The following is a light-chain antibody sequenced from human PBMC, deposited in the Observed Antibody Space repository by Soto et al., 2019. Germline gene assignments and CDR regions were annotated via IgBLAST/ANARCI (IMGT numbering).Light chain of an antibody. V-gene: IGKV3-15*01. CDR2: GAS. Sequence: VMTQSPATLSVSPGERVTLSCRSSQSVADNLAWFQQKPGQGPRLLIYGASTRATGIPARSSGSGSGTEFTLTISSLQSEDFAVYFCQQYNNWPFSFGQGTRLEIK. CDR1: QSVADN. CDR3: QQYNNWPFS. J-gene: IGKJ5*01.